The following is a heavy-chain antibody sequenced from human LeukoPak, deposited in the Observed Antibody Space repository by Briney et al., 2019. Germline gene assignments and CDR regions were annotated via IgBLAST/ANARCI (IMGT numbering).Heavy chain of an antibody. CDR3: ARGRRDCSSTSCYYGMDV. CDR2: IYTSGST. D-gene: IGHD2-2*01. V-gene: IGHV4-4*07. J-gene: IGHJ6*02. CDR1: GGSISSYY. Sequence: SETLSLTCTVSGGSISSYYWSWIRQPAGKGLEWIGRIYTSGSTNYNPSLKSRVTMSVDTSKNQFSLKLSSVTAADTAVYYCARGRRDCSSTSCYYGMDVWGQGTTVTVSS.